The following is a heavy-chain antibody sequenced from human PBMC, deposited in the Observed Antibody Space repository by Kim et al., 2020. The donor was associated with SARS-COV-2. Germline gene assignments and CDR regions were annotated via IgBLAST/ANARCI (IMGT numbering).Heavy chain of an antibody. Sequence: GGFLRLSCAASGFPFSSYALSWVRQAPGKGLEWVSGLSGSGANTYYADSVKGRFTISRDNSKSMLYLWMTSLKVEDMAVYYCAKGDQTVLYYDRGYDSWG. V-gene: IGHV3-23*01. CDR1: GFPFSSYA. D-gene: IGHD3-22*01. J-gene: IGHJ5*01. CDR3: AKGDQTVLYYDRGYDS. CDR2: LSGSGANT.